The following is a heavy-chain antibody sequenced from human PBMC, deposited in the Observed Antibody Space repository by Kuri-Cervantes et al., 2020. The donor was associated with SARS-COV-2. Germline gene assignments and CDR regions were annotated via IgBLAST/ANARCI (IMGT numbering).Heavy chain of an antibody. J-gene: IGHJ4*02. CDR2: IKSKTDGGTT. V-gene: IGHV3-15*01. D-gene: IGHD3-3*01. Sequence: GESLKISCAASGFTFSNAWMSWVRQAPGKGLEWVGRIKSKTDGGTTDYAAPVKGRFTISRDDSKNTLYLQMNSLKTEDTAVYYCTRDSIFGVVVDYWGQGTLVTVSS. CDR3: TRDSIFGVVVDY. CDR1: GFTFSNAW.